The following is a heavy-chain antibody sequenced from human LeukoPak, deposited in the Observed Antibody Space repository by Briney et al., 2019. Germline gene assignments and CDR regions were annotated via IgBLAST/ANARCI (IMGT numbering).Heavy chain of an antibody. J-gene: IGHJ4*02. Sequence: ASVKVSCKASGYTFTGYYMHWVRQAPGQGLEWMGWINPNSGGTNYAQKFQGRVTMTRDTSTSTAYMELRRLRSDDAAVYYCARFPGTTDVGATSDYWGQGTLVTVSS. CDR3: ARFPGTTDVGATSDY. D-gene: IGHD1-26*01. CDR2: INPNSGGT. V-gene: IGHV1-2*02. CDR1: GYTFTGYY.